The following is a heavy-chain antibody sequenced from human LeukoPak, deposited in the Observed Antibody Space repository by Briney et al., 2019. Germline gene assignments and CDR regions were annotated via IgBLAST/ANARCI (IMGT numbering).Heavy chain of an antibody. CDR3: ASLLYYDFWSGHYYYYGMDV. V-gene: IGHV3-21*01. J-gene: IGHJ6*02. Sequence: GGSLRLSCAASGFTFSSYSMTWVRQAPGKGLEWVSSISSSSSYIYYADSVKGRFTISRDNAKNSLYLQMNSLRAEDTAVYYCASLLYYDFWSGHYYYYGMDVWGQGTTVTVSS. D-gene: IGHD3-3*01. CDR2: ISSSSSYI. CDR1: GFTFSSYS.